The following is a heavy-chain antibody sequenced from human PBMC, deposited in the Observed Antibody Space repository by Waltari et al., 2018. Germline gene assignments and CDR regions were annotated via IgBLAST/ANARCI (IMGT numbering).Heavy chain of an antibody. J-gene: IGHJ4*02. Sequence: EVQLVESGGGLIQPGASLRLSCAASGFTLNNNYMSLCRQAPGKGLEWVSVIYAGSGGTFYAESVKGRFTISRDNSKNTLYLDLNRLTAEDTAVYYCARAGLGSPLQWLQLLDSWGRGTLVTVSS. CDR1: GFTLNNNY. CDR3: ARAGLGSPLQWLQLLDS. CDR2: IYAGSGGT. V-gene: IGHV3-53*01. D-gene: IGHD5-12*01.